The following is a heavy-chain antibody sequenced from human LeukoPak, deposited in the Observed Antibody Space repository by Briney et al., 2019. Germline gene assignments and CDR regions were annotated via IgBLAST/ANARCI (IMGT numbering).Heavy chain of an antibody. CDR2: ISSSSSYI. CDR3: ARVWAHRGYYTSHDAFDI. D-gene: IGHD3-3*01. Sequence: GGSLRLSCAASGFTFSSYSMNWVRQAPGKGLEWVSSISSSSSYIYYADPVKGRFTISRDNAKNSLYLQMNSLRAEDTAVYYCARVWAHRGYYTSHDAFDIWGQGTMVTVSS. J-gene: IGHJ3*02. CDR1: GFTFSSYS. V-gene: IGHV3-21*01.